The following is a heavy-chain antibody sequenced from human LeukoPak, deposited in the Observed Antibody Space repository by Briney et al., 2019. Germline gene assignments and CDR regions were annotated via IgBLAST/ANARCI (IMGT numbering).Heavy chain of an antibody. D-gene: IGHD3-9*01. CDR3: ARRTTYYDILTGYYTDWFDP. Sequence: EASVKVSCKASGYTFTSYGISWVRQAPGQGLERMGWISAYNGNTNYAQNLQGRVTMTTDTSTSTAYMELRSLRSDDTAVYYCARRTTYYDILTGYYTDWFDPWGQGTLVTVSS. V-gene: IGHV1-18*01. J-gene: IGHJ5*02. CDR1: GYTFTSYG. CDR2: ISAYNGNT.